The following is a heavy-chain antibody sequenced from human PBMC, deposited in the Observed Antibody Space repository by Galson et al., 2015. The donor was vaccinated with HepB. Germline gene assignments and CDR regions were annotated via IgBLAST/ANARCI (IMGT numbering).Heavy chain of an antibody. CDR1: GDTLXXXX. J-gene: IGHJ3*01. Sequence: SVKVSCKASGDTLXXXXINXXXQAXXXGLXXXGGIVXXXXXTNYAQKFQGRVTITADESTRTVYMDMSRLRSEDTAVYYXXDXXSNGEGAFDLXGQGTMVTVSA. D-gene: IGHD5/OR15-5a*01. V-gene: IGHV1-69*13. CDR3: XDXXSNGEGAFDL. CDR2: IVXXXXXT.